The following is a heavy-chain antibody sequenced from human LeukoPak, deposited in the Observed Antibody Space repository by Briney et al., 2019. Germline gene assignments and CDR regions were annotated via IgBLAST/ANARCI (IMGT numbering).Heavy chain of an antibody. J-gene: IGHJ4*02. V-gene: IGHV3-30*18. D-gene: IGHD2-15*01. Sequence: GGSLRLSCAASGLIFSGHGINWVRQAPGKGLEWVALISYDGNNKYYAGSVRGRFTISTDNSRNTLYLQMNTLRTEDTAVYYCAKEFSAKTQYCRRLTCHQGFDYWGQGTLVTVSS. CDR1: GLIFSGHG. CDR2: ISYDGNNK. CDR3: AKEFSAKTQYCRRLTCHQGFDY.